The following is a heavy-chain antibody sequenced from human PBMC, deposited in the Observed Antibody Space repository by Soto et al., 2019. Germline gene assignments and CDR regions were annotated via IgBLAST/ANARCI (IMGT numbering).Heavy chain of an antibody. CDR2: ITDNGGST. CDR1: GFTFSRDG. Sequence: GSLRLSCAASGFTFSRDGMSWVRQAPGKGLEWVSLITDNGGSTYYADSVKGRFAISRDNTKNTLFLQMNSLRAEDTAVYYCAKERATTTAFDYWGQGALVTVSS. CDR3: AKERATTTAFDY. V-gene: IGHV3-23*01. D-gene: IGHD4-17*01. J-gene: IGHJ4*02.